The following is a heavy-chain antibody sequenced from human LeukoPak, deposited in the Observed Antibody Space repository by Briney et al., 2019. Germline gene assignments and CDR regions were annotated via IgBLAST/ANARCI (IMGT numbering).Heavy chain of an antibody. CDR2: INHSGST. Sequence: SETLSLTCAVYGGSFSGYYWSWIRQPPGKGLEWIGEINHSGSTNYNPSLKSRVTISVDTSKNQFSLKLSSVTAADTAVYYCARGLLAAADWFDPWGQGTLVTVSS. D-gene: IGHD6-13*01. V-gene: IGHV4-34*01. J-gene: IGHJ5*02. CDR1: GGSFSGYY. CDR3: ARGLLAAADWFDP.